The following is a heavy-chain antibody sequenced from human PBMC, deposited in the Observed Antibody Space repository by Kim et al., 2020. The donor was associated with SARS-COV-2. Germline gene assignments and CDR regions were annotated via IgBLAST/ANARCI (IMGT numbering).Heavy chain of an antibody. D-gene: IGHD3-10*01. CDR2: IYPGDSDT. V-gene: IGHV5-51*01. CDR1: GYSFTSYW. CDR3: ARRRYGLGSYFHGMDV. J-gene: IGHJ6*02. Sequence: GESLKISCKGSGYSFTSYWIGWVRQMPGKGLEWMGIIYPGDSDTRYSPSFQGQVTISADKSISTAYLQWSSLKASDTAMYYCARRRYGLGSYFHGMDVWGQGTTVTVSS.